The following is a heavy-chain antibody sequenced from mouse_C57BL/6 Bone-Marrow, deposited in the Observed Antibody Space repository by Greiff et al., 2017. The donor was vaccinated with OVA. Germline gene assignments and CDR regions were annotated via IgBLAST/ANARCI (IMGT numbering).Heavy chain of an antibody. CDR3: ATYYSKRAWFAY. Sequence: QVQLQQSGPGLVQPSQSLSITCTVSGFSLTSYGVHWVRQSPGKGLEWLGVIWSGGSTDYNAAFISRLSISKDNSKSQVFFKMNSLQADDTAIYYCATYYSKRAWFAYWGQGTLVTVSA. D-gene: IGHD2-5*01. V-gene: IGHV2-2*01. J-gene: IGHJ3*01. CDR2: IWSGGST. CDR1: GFSLTSYG.